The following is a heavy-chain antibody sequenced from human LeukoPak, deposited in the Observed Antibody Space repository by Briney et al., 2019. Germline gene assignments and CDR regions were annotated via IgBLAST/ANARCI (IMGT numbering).Heavy chain of an antibody. Sequence: GGSLRLSCAASGFTLDVFAMGWVRQAPQEGVEWVSGISCNSGSIGYADSVKGRFTISRDNAKNSLYLQMNSLRAEDMALYYCAKDMASTMAGGNYFDYWGQGTLVTVSS. CDR2: ISCNSGSI. CDR3: AKDMASTMAGGNYFDY. V-gene: IGHV3-9*03. D-gene: IGHD6-19*01. J-gene: IGHJ4*02. CDR1: GFTLDVFA.